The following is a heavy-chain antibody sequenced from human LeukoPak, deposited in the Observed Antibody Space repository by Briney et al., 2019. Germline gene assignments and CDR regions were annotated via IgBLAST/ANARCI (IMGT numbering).Heavy chain of an antibody. V-gene: IGHV1-58*02. CDR2: IVVGSGNT. J-gene: IGHJ5*02. Sequence: SVKVSCKASGFTFTSSAMQWVRQARGQRLEWIGWIVVGSGNTNYAQKFQERVTITRDMSTSTAYMELSSLRSEDTAVYYCAAVVGDSSRVFKRWFDPWGQGTLVTVSS. CDR1: GFTFTSSA. CDR3: AAVVGDSSRVFKRWFDP. D-gene: IGHD6-13*01.